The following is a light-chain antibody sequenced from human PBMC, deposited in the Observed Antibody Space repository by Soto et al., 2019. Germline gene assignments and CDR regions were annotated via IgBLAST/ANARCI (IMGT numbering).Light chain of an antibody. CDR3: QQYYSTPRT. CDR2: WAS. V-gene: IGKV4-1*01. Sequence: DIVMTQSPDSLAVSLGERATINCKSSQSALYSSNNKNYLAWYQHKPGQPPKLLISWASTRESGVPDRFSGSGTGTDFTLTISSLQAEDVAVYYCQQYYSTPRTFGQGTKVEIK. J-gene: IGKJ1*01. CDR1: QSALYSSNNKNY.